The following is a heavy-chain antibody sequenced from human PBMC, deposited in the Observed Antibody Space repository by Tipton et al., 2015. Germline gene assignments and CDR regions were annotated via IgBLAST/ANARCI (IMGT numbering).Heavy chain of an antibody. CDR3: AKDMTGSMGAYDI. V-gene: IGHV3-9*01. CDR2: ISWGGGSV. CDR1: GLTFRGYA. J-gene: IGHJ3*02. Sequence: SLRLSCAASGLTFRGYAMHWVRQVPGKGLEWVATISWGGGSVGYADSVRGRVTISRDNAKNSLYLRMDSPGAEDTALYYCAKDMTGSMGAYDIWGQGTMVIVSP. D-gene: IGHD1-1*01.